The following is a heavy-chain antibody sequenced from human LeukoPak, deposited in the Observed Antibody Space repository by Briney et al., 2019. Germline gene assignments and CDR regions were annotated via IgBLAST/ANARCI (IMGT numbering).Heavy chain of an antibody. CDR1: GASISSYY. D-gene: IGHD2-2*01. CDR2: IYYSGST. CDR3: ARVTRRVDFDY. V-gene: IGHV4-39*07. Sequence: SETLSLTCTVSGASISSYYWGWIRQPPGKGLEWIGSIYYSGSTYYNPSLKSRVTISVDTSKNQFSLKLSSVTAADTAVYYCARVTRRVDFDYWGQGTLVTVSS. J-gene: IGHJ4*02.